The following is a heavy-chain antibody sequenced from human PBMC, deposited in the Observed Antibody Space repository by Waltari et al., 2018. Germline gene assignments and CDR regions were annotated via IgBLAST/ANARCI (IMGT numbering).Heavy chain of an antibody. CDR2: INGDGSTS. CDR3: ARLAPKTYRSPVPGRDYYYGLDV. J-gene: IGHJ6*02. V-gene: IGHV3-74*01. Sequence: EEQLVESGGGLVQPGDSLSLSCAASGFTYSNHWMHWVRQAPGKGLGWVSRINGDGSTSNYADSVKGRFTISRDNTKKTLYLQMKRLRVEDTAVYYCARLAPKTYRSPVPGRDYYYGLDVWGQGTTVTVSS. D-gene: IGHD6-13*01. CDR1: GFTYSNHW.